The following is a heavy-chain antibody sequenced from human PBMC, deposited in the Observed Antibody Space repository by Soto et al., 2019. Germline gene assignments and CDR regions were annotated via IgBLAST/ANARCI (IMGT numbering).Heavy chain of an antibody. Sequence: GGSLRLSCAASGFTFSSYAMSWVRQAPGKGLEWVSAISGSGGSTYYADSVKGRFTISRDNSKNTLYLQMNSLRAEDTAVYYCAKELADTAMARSGYYYYGMDVWGQGTTVTVSS. CDR3: AKELADTAMARSGYYYYGMDV. CDR1: GFTFSSYA. CDR2: ISGSGGST. D-gene: IGHD5-18*01. V-gene: IGHV3-23*01. J-gene: IGHJ6*02.